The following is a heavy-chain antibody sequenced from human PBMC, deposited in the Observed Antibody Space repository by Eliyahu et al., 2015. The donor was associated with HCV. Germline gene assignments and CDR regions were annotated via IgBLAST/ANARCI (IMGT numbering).Heavy chain of an antibody. D-gene: IGHD3-10*01. Sequence: QVQLVQSGAEVKKPGSSVKVTCTASGGTLSSXAXXWVRQAPGQGLDWMGKIIPILNSTNYAQKFQGRLTITADRSTTTAYMELSSLRSEDTAVYYCARGLHYGSGRGDFWGQGTLVIVSP. CDR1: GGTLSSXA. CDR2: IIPILNST. V-gene: IGHV1-69*08. J-gene: IGHJ4*02. CDR3: ARGLHYGSGRGDF.